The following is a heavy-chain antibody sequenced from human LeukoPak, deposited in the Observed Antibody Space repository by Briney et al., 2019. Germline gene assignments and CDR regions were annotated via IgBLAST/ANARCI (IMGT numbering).Heavy chain of an antibody. CDR1: GGSISSYY. J-gene: IGHJ5*02. CDR2: IYTSGST. V-gene: IGHV4-4*07. CDR3: ARGSRRLCSGGSCYPTDWFDP. Sequence: SETLSLTCTVSGGSISSYYWSWFRQPAGKGLEWIGRIYTSGSTNYNPSLKSRVTMSVDTSKNQFSLKLSSVTAADTAVYYCARGSRRLCSGGSCYPTDWFDPWGQGTLVTVSS. D-gene: IGHD2-15*01.